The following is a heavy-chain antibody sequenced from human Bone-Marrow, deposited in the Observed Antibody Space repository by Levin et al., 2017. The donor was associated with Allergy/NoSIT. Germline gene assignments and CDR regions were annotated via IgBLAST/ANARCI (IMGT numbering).Heavy chain of an antibody. CDR3: ARPWLPSCSGTSCYVLDS. Sequence: GESLKISCKTSGFDFNTYWIGWVRQKSGKGLEWMGIIWPGDSDSKYSVSFQGQVTISVDKSLSTTYLEWSSLKSSDTGVYYGARPWLPSCSGTSCYVLDSWGQGTLVTVSP. D-gene: IGHD2-2*01. V-gene: IGHV5-51*01. CDR1: GFDFNTYW. J-gene: IGHJ4*02. CDR2: IWPGDSDS.